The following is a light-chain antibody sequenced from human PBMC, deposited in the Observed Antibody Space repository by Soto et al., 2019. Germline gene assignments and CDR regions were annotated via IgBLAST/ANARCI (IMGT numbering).Light chain of an antibody. Sequence: QSVLTQPPSVSAAPGQQVTISCSGSSSNIGNNYVYWYQQLPGTAPKLLIYDNNKRPSGIPDRFSGSKSGTSATLGITGLQTGDEAYYYCGTLDRSLSAVVFGGGTKLTVL. CDR3: GTLDRSLSAVV. CDR1: SSNIGNNY. V-gene: IGLV1-51*01. CDR2: DNN. J-gene: IGLJ2*01.